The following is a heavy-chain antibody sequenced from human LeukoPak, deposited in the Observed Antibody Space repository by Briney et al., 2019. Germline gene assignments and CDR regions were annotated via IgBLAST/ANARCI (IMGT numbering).Heavy chain of an antibody. CDR1: GFTFSSYW. CDR3: ARANMITFPGTFGY. V-gene: IGHV3-7*01. J-gene: IGHJ4*02. D-gene: IGHD3-16*01. CDR2: IKQDGSEK. Sequence: PGGSLRLSCAASGFTFSSYWMSWVRQAPGKGLEWVANIKQDGSEKYYVDSVKGRFTISRDNAKNSLYLPMNSLRAEDTAVYYCARANMITFPGTFGYWGQGTLVTVSS.